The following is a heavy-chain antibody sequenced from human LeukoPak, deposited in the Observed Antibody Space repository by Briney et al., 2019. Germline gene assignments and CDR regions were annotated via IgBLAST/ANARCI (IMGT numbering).Heavy chain of an antibody. CDR1: GFTFGDYA. D-gene: IGHD6-19*01. CDR2: IRSKAYGGTT. CDR3: TRDYPIAVAGNFDY. V-gene: IGHV3-49*04. Sequence: GGSLRLSCTASGFTFGDYAMSWVRQAPGKGLEWVGFIRSKAYGGTTEYAASVKGRFTISRDDSKSIAYLQMNSLKTEDTAVYYCTRDYPIAVAGNFDYRGQGTLVTVSS. J-gene: IGHJ4*02.